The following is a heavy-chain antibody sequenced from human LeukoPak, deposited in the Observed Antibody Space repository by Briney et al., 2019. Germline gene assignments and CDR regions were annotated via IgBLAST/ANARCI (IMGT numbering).Heavy chain of an antibody. J-gene: IGHJ6*02. D-gene: IGHD1-26*01. V-gene: IGHV4-31*03. CDR3: ARGSPWELLTDYGMDV. CDR1: GGSISSGGYY. Sequence: SETLSLTCTVSGGSISSGGYYWSWIRQHPGKGLEWIGYIYYSGSTYYNPSLKSRVTISVDTSKNQFSLKLSSVTAADTAVYYCARGSPWELLTDYGMDVWGQGTTVTVSS. CDR2: IYYSGST.